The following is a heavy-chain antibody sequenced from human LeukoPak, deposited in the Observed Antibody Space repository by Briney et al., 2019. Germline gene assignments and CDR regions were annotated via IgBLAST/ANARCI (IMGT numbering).Heavy chain of an antibody. V-gene: IGHV4-59*12. CDR2: IYYSGST. CDR1: DGSISSYY. D-gene: IGHD6-6*01. Sequence: SETLSLTCTVSDGSISSYYWSWIRQPPGKGLEWIGYIYYSGSTNYNPSLKSRVTISVDTSKNQFSLKLSSVTAADTAVYYCARGLRIAARPGRPLRELKFDPWGQGTLVTVSS. J-gene: IGHJ5*02. CDR3: ARGLRIAARPGRPLRELKFDP.